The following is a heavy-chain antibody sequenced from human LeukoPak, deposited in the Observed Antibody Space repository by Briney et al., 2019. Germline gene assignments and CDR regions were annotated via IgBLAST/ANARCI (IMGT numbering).Heavy chain of an antibody. J-gene: IGHJ4*02. V-gene: IGHV1-46*01. D-gene: IGHD1-26*01. CDR3: ALVGDTGSVDY. CDR2: INPSGGIT. CDR1: GYTFTSCY. Sequence: GASVKVSCKASGYTFTSCYMHWVRQAPGQGLEWMGIINPSGGITNYAQKFQGRVTMTRDTSTSTVYMELSSLRSEDTAVYYCALVGDTGSVDYWGQGTLVTVSS.